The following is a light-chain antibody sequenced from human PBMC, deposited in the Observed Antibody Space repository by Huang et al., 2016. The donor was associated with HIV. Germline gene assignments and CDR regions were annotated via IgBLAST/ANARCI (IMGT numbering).Light chain of an antibody. V-gene: IGKV3-20*01. Sequence: EIVLTQSPGTLSLSPGDRATLSCRASRRVSSSYLAWYQQRFGQAPRLLLYGASNRATDSPDRFSGSGSGTDYTLTITRLEPEDFAMYYCQQFGSSPWTFGQGTRVEIK. J-gene: IGKJ1*01. CDR3: QQFGSSPWT. CDR1: RRVSSSY. CDR2: GAS.